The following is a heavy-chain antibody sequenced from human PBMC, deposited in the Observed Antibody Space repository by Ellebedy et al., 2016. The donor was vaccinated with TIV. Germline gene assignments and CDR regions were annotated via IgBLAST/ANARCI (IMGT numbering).Heavy chain of an antibody. CDR3: AKDRGARQYYYYGMDV. Sequence: PGGPLRLSCAASGFTFSSYGMHWVRQAPGKGLEWVAVISYDGSNKYYADSVKGRFTISRDNSKNTLYLQMNSLRAEDTAVYYCAKDRGARQYYYYGMDVWGQGTTVTVSS. J-gene: IGHJ6*02. D-gene: IGHD3-10*01. CDR1: GFTFSSYG. CDR2: ISYDGSNK. V-gene: IGHV3-30*18.